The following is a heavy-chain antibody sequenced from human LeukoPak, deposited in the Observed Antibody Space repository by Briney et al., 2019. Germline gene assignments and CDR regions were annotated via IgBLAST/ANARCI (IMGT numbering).Heavy chain of an antibody. CDR2: IIPLFGNT. Sequence: ASVKVSCKASRGTFSSYAISWVRQAPGQGLEWMGGIIPLFGNTNYAQQFQGRVTITAYESTSTAYMELSSLRSEDTAVYYCARVAGGRYCSSTSCYMRGWFDPWGQGTLVTVSS. D-gene: IGHD2-2*02. J-gene: IGHJ5*02. CDR3: ARVAGGRYCSSTSCYMRGWFDP. CDR1: RGTFSSYA. V-gene: IGHV1-69*13.